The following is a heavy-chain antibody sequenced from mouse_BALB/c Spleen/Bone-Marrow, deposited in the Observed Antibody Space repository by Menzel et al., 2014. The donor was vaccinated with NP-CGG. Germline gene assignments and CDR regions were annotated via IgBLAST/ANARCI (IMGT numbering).Heavy chain of an antibody. V-gene: IGHV10-1*02. J-gene: IGHJ2*01. Sequence: EVKLMESGGGLVQPVGSLKLSCVASGFTFXTYAMNWVRQAPGKGLEWVARLKTKTNDYGTFYADSVKDRFTISRDDSQNMLYLRMNNLKTEDTAMYYCVRATAYYFDYWGQGTTLTVSS. CDR1: GFTFXTYA. CDR3: VRATAYYFDY. CDR2: LKTKTNDYGT. D-gene: IGHD1-2*01.